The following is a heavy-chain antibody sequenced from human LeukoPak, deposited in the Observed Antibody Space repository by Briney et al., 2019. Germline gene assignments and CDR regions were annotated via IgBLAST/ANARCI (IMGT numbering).Heavy chain of an antibody. Sequence: GGSLRLSCAASGFTFSNFGMNWVRQAPGKGLEWVSSISSSSSYIYYADSVKGRFTISRDNAKNSLYLQMNSLRAEDTAVYYCARNTEWFGELYFDYWGQGTLVTVSS. V-gene: IGHV3-21*01. D-gene: IGHD3-10*01. CDR2: ISSSSSYI. J-gene: IGHJ4*02. CDR3: ARNTEWFGELYFDY. CDR1: GFTFSNFG.